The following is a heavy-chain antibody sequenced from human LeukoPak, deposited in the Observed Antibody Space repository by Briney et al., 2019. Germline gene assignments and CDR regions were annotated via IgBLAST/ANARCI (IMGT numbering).Heavy chain of an antibody. Sequence: PWETLSLTCTVSGGSISSHYWSWIRQPPGKGLEWIGYIYYSGSTNYNPSLKSRVTISVDTSKNQFSLKLSSVTAADTAVYYCARGEPDISSSSGEPFDYWGQRTLVAVSS. D-gene: IGHD6-6*01. CDR3: ARGEPDISSSSGEPFDY. CDR2: IYYSGST. V-gene: IGHV4-59*11. J-gene: IGHJ4*02. CDR1: GGSISSHY.